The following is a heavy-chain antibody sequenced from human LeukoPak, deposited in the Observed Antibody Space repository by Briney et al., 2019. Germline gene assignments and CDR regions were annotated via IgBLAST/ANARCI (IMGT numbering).Heavy chain of an antibody. D-gene: IGHD1-26*01. Sequence: SGPTLVKPTQTLTLTCTFSGFSLSTSGVGVGWIRQPPGKALEWLALIYWNDDKRYSPSLKSRLTNTKDTSKNQVVLTMTNMDPVDTATYYCAHRLKKVGASYFDYWGQGTLVTVSS. CDR2: IYWNDDK. J-gene: IGHJ4*02. CDR3: AHRLKKVGASYFDY. V-gene: IGHV2-5*01. CDR1: GFSLSTSGVG.